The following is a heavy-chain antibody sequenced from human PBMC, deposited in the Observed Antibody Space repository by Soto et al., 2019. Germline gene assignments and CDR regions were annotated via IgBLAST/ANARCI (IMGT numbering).Heavy chain of an antibody. CDR1: GGTFSSYA. Sequence: QVQLVQSGAEVKKPGSSVKVSCKTSGGTFSSYAISWVRQAPGQGLEWMGGIIPIFDTANYAQKFQGRVTITADETXTTXYXELSSLRSEDTAVYYCARHDCISTSCYYYYYYSMDVRGQGTTVTVSS. V-gene: IGHV1-69*12. J-gene: IGHJ6*02. CDR2: IIPIFDTA. CDR3: ARHDCISTSCYYYYYYSMDV. D-gene: IGHD2-2*01.